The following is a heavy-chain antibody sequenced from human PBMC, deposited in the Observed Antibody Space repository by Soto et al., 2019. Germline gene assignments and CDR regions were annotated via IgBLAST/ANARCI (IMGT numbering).Heavy chain of an antibody. CDR1: GLPFSTYA. D-gene: IGHD6-13*01. Sequence: EVQLLESGGGLVQPGGSLRLSCEASGLPFSTYAMSGVRQAQGKGLEWVSGISGSGLSTYYADSVKGRFTISRDSSKNTLYLEMNSLRGEDTAVYYCAKDRVAAAGSPYHFDYWGQGALVTVSS. CDR2: ISGSGLST. J-gene: IGHJ4*02. CDR3: AKDRVAAAGSPYHFDY. V-gene: IGHV3-23*01.